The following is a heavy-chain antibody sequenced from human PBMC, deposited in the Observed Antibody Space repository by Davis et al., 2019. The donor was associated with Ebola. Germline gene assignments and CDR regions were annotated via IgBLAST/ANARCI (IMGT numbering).Heavy chain of an antibody. Sequence: GGSLRLSCAASEFTFSDYYMSWIRQAPGKGLEWVSYISSSSSYTNYADSVKGRFTISRDNAKNSLYLQMNSLRAEDTAVYYCARDKGLELRRGMDVWGQGTTVTVSS. D-gene: IGHD1-7*01. V-gene: IGHV3-11*06. J-gene: IGHJ6*02. CDR3: ARDKGLELRRGMDV. CDR1: EFTFSDYY. CDR2: ISSSSSYT.